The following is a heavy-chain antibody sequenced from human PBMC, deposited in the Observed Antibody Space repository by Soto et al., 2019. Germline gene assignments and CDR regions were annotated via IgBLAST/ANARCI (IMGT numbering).Heavy chain of an antibody. CDR3: ARGITLPTPRGY. V-gene: IGHV1-3*01. D-gene: IGHD1-20*01. CDR1: GYTFTSYA. Sequence: ASVKVSCKASGYTFTSYAMHWVRQAPGQRREGMGWINAGNGNTKYLQKFQGRVTITRDTSASTAYMELSSLRSEDTAVYYCARGITLPTPRGYWGRGTLVAVAS. J-gene: IGHJ4*02. CDR2: INAGNGNT.